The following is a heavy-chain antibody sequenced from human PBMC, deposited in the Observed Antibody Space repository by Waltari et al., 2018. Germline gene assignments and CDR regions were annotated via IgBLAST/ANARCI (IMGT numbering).Heavy chain of an antibody. V-gene: IGHV3-7*03. D-gene: IGHD3-3*01. CDR3: TRGRVIIGP. CDR1: GFTLSGYW. CDR2: IKQDGSEK. Sequence: EVQLVESGGGLVQPGGSLRLSCAASGFTLSGYWMSWVRQAPGKGLEWVANIKQDGSEKNYVDSVKGRFTISRDNAKNSLYLQMNSLRAEDTAVYYCTRGRVIIGPWGQGTLVTVSS. J-gene: IGHJ5*02.